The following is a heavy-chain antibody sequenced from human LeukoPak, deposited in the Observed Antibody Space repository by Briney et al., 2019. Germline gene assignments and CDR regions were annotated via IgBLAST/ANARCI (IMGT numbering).Heavy chain of an antibody. V-gene: IGHV3-53*01. D-gene: IGHD6-19*01. CDR2: IYGGGST. CDR3: ASWPVGWYGEDS. Sequence: QPGGSLRLSCAATGLSVSSNFMSWVRQAPGKGLEWVSVIYGGGSTYYADSVKGRFTFSRDTPKNTLYLQMNSLRVEDTAVYYCASWPVGWYGEDSWGQGTLVTVSS. CDR1: GLSVSSNF. J-gene: IGHJ4*02.